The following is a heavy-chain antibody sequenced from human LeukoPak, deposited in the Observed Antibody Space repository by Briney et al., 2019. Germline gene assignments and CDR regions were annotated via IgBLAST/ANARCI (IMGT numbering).Heavy chain of an antibody. CDR3: ARVWSDDYVWGSYRPYFDY. J-gene: IGHJ4*02. D-gene: IGHD3-16*02. CDR2: IYYSAST. CDR1: GGSISSYY. Sequence: SETLSLTCTVSGGSISSYYWSWIRQPPGKGLESIGYIYYSASTNYNPSLKSRVTISVDTSKNQFSLKLSSVTAADTAVYYCARVWSDDYVWGSYRPYFDYWGQGTLVTVSS. V-gene: IGHV4-59*01.